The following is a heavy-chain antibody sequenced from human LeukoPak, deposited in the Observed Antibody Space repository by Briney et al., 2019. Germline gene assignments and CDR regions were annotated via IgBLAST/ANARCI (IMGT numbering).Heavy chain of an antibody. Sequence: ASVKVSCKASRYTFTGYYMHWVRQAPGQGLEWMGWINPNSGGTNYAQKFQGRVTMTRDTSISTAYMELSRLRSDDTAVYYCARVVPAAIQTFDYWGQGTLVTVSS. CDR1: RYTFTGYY. CDR3: ARVVPAAIQTFDY. D-gene: IGHD2-2*02. V-gene: IGHV1-2*02. CDR2: INPNSGGT. J-gene: IGHJ4*02.